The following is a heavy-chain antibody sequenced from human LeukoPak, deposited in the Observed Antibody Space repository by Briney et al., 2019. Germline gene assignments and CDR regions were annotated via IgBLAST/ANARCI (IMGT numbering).Heavy chain of an antibody. V-gene: IGHV1-18*01. Sequence: ASVKVSCKASGYTFTSYGISWVRQAPGQGLEWMGWISAYDGNTKYAQKLQGRVTMTTDTSTSTAYMELRSLRSDDTAVYYCARVDTARGFDPWGQGTLVTVSS. CDR2: ISAYDGNT. D-gene: IGHD5-18*01. CDR3: ARVDTARGFDP. J-gene: IGHJ5*02. CDR1: GYTFTSYG.